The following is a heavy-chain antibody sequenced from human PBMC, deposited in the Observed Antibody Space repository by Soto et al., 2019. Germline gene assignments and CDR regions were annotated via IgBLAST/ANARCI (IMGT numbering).Heavy chain of an antibody. J-gene: IGHJ4*02. Sequence: EVQPVESGGGLVQPGGSLRLSCAASGFTFSAHYMDWVRQAPGKGLEWVGRIKNKANSYTTEYAASVEGRFTISREDSQNSLYLQMNSLKTEDTAVYYCARVSLVGPSGGRYFDYWGQGSQVAVSS. CDR1: GFTFSAHY. CDR2: IKNKANSYTT. CDR3: ARVSLVGPSGGRYFDY. V-gene: IGHV3-72*01. D-gene: IGHD1-26*01.